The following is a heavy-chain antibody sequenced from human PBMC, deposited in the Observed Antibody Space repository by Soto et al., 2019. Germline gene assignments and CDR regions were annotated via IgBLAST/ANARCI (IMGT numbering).Heavy chain of an antibody. J-gene: IGHJ6*02. CDR2: IIPIFRRP. D-gene: IGHD3-3*02. V-gene: IGHV1-69*12. Sequence: QVQLEQSGAEVKKPGSSVKVSCKASGGTFSTSAISWVRQAPGQGLEWMGGIIPIFRRPDYAQKFQGRVTVTADESTSTAYMELSGLRSDDTAVDYCALDKDRPQLGGNYYYILDVWGQGTTITVSS. CDR1: GGTFSTSA. CDR3: ALDKDRPQLGGNYYYILDV.